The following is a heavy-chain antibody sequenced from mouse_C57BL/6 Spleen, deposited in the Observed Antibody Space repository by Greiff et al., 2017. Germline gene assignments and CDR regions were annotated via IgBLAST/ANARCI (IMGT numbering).Heavy chain of an antibody. V-gene: IGHV1-9*01. J-gene: IGHJ2*01. Sequence: VKLVESGAALMKPGASVTLSCKATGYTFTGYWIEWVKQRPGHGLEWIGEILPGSGSTNYNAKFKGKATFTADTSFNTAYMQLSSLTTEDSAIYYCARNYYGSSFDYWGQGTTLTVSS. CDR1: GYTFTGYW. CDR2: ILPGSGST. D-gene: IGHD1-1*01. CDR3: ARNYYGSSFDY.